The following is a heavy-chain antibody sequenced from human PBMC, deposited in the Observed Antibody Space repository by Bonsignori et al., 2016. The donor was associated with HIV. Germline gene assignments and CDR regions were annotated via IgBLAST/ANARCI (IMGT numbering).Heavy chain of an antibody. Sequence: WIRQPPGKALEWLALIYWDDDKRYSPSLKSRLTITKDTSKNQVVLTMTNMDPVDTATYYCAHCAYYYDSSGYYFFDYWGQGTLVTVSS. V-gene: IGHV2-5*02. CDR3: AHCAYYYDSSGYYFFDY. CDR2: IYWDDDK. J-gene: IGHJ4*02. D-gene: IGHD3-22*01.